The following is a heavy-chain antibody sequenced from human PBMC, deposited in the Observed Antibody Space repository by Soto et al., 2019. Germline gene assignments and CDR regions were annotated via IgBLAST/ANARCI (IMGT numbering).Heavy chain of an antibody. Sequence: GAPVKVSRKASGYTLSSYCISWVGPAPGQGGEWVGWVSAYNANTNYAQKLHGRVPMPTDTPTSTAYMELRSLRSDDTAVYYCARGKNVWLRLPNYYYSYGMDVSGQGITVTVSS. CDR3: ARGKNVWLRLPNYYYSYGMDV. CDR2: VSAYNANT. D-gene: IGHD5-12*01. J-gene: IGHJ6*02. CDR1: GYTLSSYC. V-gene: IGHV1-18*01.